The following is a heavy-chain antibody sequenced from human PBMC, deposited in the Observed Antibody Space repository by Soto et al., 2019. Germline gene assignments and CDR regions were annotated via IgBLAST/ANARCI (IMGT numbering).Heavy chain of an antibody. Sequence: GGSLRLSCVASGFTFRSYWMIWVRQAPGKGLEWVANIREDGGLKYYVDSVKGRFTISRDNAKNSLYLQMDSLRAEDTAVYYCTRDISPSLSNAHFDAFDMWGQGTMVTVSS. D-gene: IGHD3-3*02. V-gene: IGHV3-7*01. CDR3: TRDISPSLSNAHFDAFDM. J-gene: IGHJ3*02. CDR2: IREDGGLK. CDR1: GFTFRSYW.